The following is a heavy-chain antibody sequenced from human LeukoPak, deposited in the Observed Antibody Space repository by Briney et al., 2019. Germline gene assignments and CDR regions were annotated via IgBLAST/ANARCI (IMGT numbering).Heavy chain of an antibody. J-gene: IGHJ3*02. CDR1: GFTFVNYA. CDR2: VSDDGGRT. Sequence: QPGGSLKLSCAASGFTFVNYALSWVRQPPGKGLEWVSGVSDDGGRTYSADSVKGRFTISRDNSKNTLFLHTNNLRADDTAMYYCAKYRSRLYFDALDIWGQGTMVTVSS. V-gene: IGHV3-23*01. CDR3: AKYRSRLYFDALDI. D-gene: IGHD3-22*01.